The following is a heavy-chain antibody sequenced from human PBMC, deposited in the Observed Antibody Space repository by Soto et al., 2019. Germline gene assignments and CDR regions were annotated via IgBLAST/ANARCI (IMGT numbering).Heavy chain of an antibody. CDR1: GGSISSGGYY. Sequence: PSETLSLTCTVYGGSISSGGYYWSWIRQHPGKGLEWIGYIYYSGSTYYNPSLKSRVTISVDTSKNQFSLKLSSVTAADTAVYYCARDRLWGSGGMDVWGQGTTVTVPS. CDR3: ARDRLWGSGGMDV. D-gene: IGHD3-10*01. V-gene: IGHV4-31*03. J-gene: IGHJ6*02. CDR2: IYYSGST.